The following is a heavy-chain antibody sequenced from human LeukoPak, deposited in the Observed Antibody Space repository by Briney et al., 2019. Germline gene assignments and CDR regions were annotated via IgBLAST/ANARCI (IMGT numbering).Heavy chain of an antibody. V-gene: IGHV1-2*02. CDR1: GYTFTGYY. CDR2: INPNSGGT. Sequence: ASVKVSCKASGYTFTGYYMHWVRQAPGQGLEWMGWINPNSGGTDYAQKFQGRVTMTRDTSTSTVYMELSSLRSEDTVVYYCARGSSSWYTFDYWGQGTLVTVSS. D-gene: IGHD6-13*01. J-gene: IGHJ4*02. CDR3: ARGSSSWYTFDY.